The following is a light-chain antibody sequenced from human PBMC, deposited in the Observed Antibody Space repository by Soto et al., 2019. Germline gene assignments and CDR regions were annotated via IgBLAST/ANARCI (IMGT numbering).Light chain of an antibody. J-gene: IGKJ1*01. Sequence: DIQMTQSPSTLSESVGDRDTITCRASQSFSSWLAWYQQKPGKAPKLLLYDASSLESGVTSRFSGSGTGTEFTLTISSLQADDFASYYMQQNKSYSTFGQGTKVEIK. CDR2: DAS. CDR3: QQNKSYST. V-gene: IGKV1-5*01. CDR1: QSFSSW.